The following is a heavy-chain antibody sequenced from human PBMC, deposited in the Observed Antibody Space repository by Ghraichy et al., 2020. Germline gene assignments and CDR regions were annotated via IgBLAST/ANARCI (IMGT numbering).Heavy chain of an antibody. CDR3: ARELYYYDSSGYLEPRSAFDI. CDR2: IYYSGST. V-gene: IGHV4-30-4*01. J-gene: IGHJ3*02. Sequence: SQTLSLTCTVSGGSISSGDYYWSWIRQPPGKGLEWIGYIYYSGSTYYNPSLKSRVTISVDTSKNQFSLKLSSVTAADTAVYYCARELYYYDSSGYLEPRSAFDIWGQGTMVTVSS. CDR1: GGSISSGDYY. D-gene: IGHD3-22*01.